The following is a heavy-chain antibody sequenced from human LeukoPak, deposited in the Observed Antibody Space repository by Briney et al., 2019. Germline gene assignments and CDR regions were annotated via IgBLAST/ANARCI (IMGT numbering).Heavy chain of an antibody. D-gene: IGHD3/OR15-3a*01. J-gene: IGHJ2*01. V-gene: IGHV4-39*01. Sequence: SETLALTCTVSGGSISSSTHYWDWIRQPPGKGLEWIGNIYYTGSTYYNPSLKSRVTISVDTSKNQFSLNLSSVTAADTAVYYCARLDWSNWCFDLWGRGTLVIVSS. CDR1: GGSISSSTHY. CDR2: IYYTGST. CDR3: ARLDWSNWCFDL.